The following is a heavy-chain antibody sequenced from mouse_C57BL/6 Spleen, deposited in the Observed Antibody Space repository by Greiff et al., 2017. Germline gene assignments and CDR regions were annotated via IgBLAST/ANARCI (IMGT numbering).Heavy chain of an antibody. CDR2: INSDGGST. J-gene: IGHJ3*01. Sequence: EVKLEESGGGLVQPGESLKLSCESNEYEFPSHDMSWVRKTPEKRLELVAAINSDGGSTYYPDTMERRFIISRDNTKKTLYLQMSSLRSEDTALYYCARHEGNWDEAWFAYWGQGTLVTVSA. CDR3: ARHEGNWDEAWFAY. V-gene: IGHV5-2*03. D-gene: IGHD4-1*01. CDR1: EYEFPSHD.